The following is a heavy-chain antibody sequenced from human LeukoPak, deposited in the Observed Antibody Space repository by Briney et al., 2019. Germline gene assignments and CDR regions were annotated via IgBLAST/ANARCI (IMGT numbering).Heavy chain of an antibody. D-gene: IGHD4-23*01. V-gene: IGHV3-30-3*01. CDR1: GFTFSRFP. CDR2: ISYDGTTK. CDR3: TRAREDGGTYFDL. J-gene: IGHJ4*02. Sequence: PGRSLRLSCVASGFTFSRFPMHWVRQAPGKGLEWLAVISYDGTTKFYADSVNGRFTVSRDSSQNTLSLQMNSLRAEDTAVYYCTRAREDGGTYFDLWGQGTLVTVSS.